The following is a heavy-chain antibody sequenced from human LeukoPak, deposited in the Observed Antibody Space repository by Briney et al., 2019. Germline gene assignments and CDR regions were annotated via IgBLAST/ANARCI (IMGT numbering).Heavy chain of an antibody. J-gene: IGHJ4*02. D-gene: IGHD1-26*01. V-gene: IGHV1-2*02. CDR3: ARGPIVGATPFDY. CDR1: GFTFSSYG. CDR2: INPNSGGT. Sequence: SCAASGFTFSSYGMHWVRQAPGQGLEWMGWINPNSGGTNYAQKFQGRVTMTRDTSISTAYMEVSRLRSDDTAVYYCARGPIVGATPFDYWGQGTLVTVSS.